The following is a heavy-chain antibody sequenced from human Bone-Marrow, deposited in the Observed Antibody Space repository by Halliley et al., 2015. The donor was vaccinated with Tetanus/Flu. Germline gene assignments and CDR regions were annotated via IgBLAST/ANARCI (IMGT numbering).Heavy chain of an antibody. D-gene: IGHD2-15*01. CDR2: ISHRGTT. Sequence: LSLTCAVSGDSIGSDKWWTWVRQPPGKGLEWIGEISHRGTTNYSPSLMSRVAISVDKSKNQFSLKLTSVTAADTAVYYCARDIEAGAVFDSWGQGTLVTVSS. CDR3: ARDIEAGAVFDS. J-gene: IGHJ5*01. V-gene: IGHV4-4*02. CDR1: GDSIGSDKW.